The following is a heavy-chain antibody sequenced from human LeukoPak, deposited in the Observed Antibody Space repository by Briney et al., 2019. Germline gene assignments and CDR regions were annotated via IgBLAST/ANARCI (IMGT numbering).Heavy chain of an antibody. CDR3: ASIRKTYYDFWSGYPTGAFDI. CDR1: GFTFSSYW. CDR2: IKQDGSEK. J-gene: IGHJ3*02. D-gene: IGHD3-3*01. Sequence: PGGSLRLSCAASGFTFSSYWMSWVRQAPGKGLEWVANIKQDGSEKYYVDSVKGRFTISRDNAKNSLYLQMNSLRAEDTAVYYCASIRKTYYDFWSGYPTGAFDIWGQGTMVTVSS. V-gene: IGHV3-7*01.